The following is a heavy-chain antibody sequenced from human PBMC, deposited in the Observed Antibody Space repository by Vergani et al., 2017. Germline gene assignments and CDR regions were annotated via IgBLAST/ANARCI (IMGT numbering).Heavy chain of an antibody. CDR2: IYPGDSDT. CDR3: ARSPSWFGALSYLDY. CDR1: GYSFTSYW. Sequence: EVQLVQSGAEVKTPGESLKISCKGSGYSFTSYWIGWVRQMPGKGLEWMGIIYPGDSDTRYSPSFQDQVTSSADKSISTAYLQWSSLKASDTAMYYCARSPSWFGALSYLDYWGQGTLVTVSS. J-gene: IGHJ4*02. V-gene: IGHV5-51*03. D-gene: IGHD3-10*01.